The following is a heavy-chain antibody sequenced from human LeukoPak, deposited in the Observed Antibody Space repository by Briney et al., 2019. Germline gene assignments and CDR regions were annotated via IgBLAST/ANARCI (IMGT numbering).Heavy chain of an antibody. CDR3: ARVSIRGLRFLEQGEGRYYFDY. J-gene: IGHJ4*02. V-gene: IGHV3-7*03. Sequence: GGSLRLSCAGSGFIFSEHWMSWVRLTPGEGLEWVANIKYDGSQKSYADSVRGRFTISRDNARNSLYLVMNSLRSEDTAVYYCARVSIRGLRFLEQGEGRYYFDYWGQGTLVTVSS. D-gene: IGHD3-3*01. CDR1: GFIFSEHW. CDR2: IKYDGSQK.